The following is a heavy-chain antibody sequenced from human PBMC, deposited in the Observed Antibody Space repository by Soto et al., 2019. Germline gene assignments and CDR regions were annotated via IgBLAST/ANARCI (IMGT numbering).Heavy chain of an antibody. Sequence: GGSLRLSCAASGFTFSSYAMSWVRQAPGKGLEWVSAISGSGGSTYYADSVKGRFTISRDNSKNTLYLQMNSLRAEDTAVYYCAKDLTVWGSYRGAFDYWGQGTLVTVSS. CDR2: ISGSGGST. CDR1: GFTFSSYA. V-gene: IGHV3-23*01. J-gene: IGHJ4*02. CDR3: AKDLTVWGSYRGAFDY. D-gene: IGHD3-16*02.